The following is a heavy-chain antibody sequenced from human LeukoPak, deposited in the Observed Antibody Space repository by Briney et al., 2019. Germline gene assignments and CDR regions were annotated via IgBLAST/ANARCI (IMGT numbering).Heavy chain of an antibody. CDR1: GFTFSSYS. CDR3: VVVCSSTSCYAGLDY. Sequence: PGGSLRLSCAASGFTFSSYSMNWVRQAPGKGLEWVSSISSSSSYICYADSVKGRFTISRDNAKNSLYLQMNSLRAEDTAVYYCVVVCSSTSCYAGLDYWGQGTLVTVSS. CDR2: ISSSSSYI. J-gene: IGHJ4*02. D-gene: IGHD2-2*01. V-gene: IGHV3-21*01.